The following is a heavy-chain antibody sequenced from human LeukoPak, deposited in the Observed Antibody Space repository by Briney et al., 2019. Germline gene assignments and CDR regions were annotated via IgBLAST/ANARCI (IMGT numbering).Heavy chain of an antibody. J-gene: IGHJ4*02. CDR2: IYYNGRT. D-gene: IGHD3-10*01. CDR3: ASDYGSGSWRFDY. Sequence: PSETLSLTCTVSGGSISGYYWSWIRQPPGKGLEWIAYIYYNGRTTYNPSLKSRVTISLDTSKNQFSLRLSSVTDADTAVYYCASDYGSGSWRFDYWGQGTLATVSS. CDR1: GGSISGYY. V-gene: IGHV4-59*01.